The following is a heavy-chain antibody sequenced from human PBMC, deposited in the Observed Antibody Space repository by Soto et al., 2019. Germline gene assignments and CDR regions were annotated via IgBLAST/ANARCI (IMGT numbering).Heavy chain of an antibody. CDR2: IKQDGSEK. CDR3: ARDVYYDSSGYYP. J-gene: IGHJ5*02. V-gene: IGHV3-7*01. CDR1: GFTFSSYW. Sequence: GGSLRLSCAASGFTFSSYWMSWVRQAPGKGLEWVANIKQDGSEKYYVDSVKGRFTISRDNAKNSLYLQMNSLRAEDTAGYYCARDVYYDSSGYYPWGQGTLVTVSS. D-gene: IGHD3-22*01.